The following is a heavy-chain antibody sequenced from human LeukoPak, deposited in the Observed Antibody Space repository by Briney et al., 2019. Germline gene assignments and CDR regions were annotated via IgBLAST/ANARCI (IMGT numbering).Heavy chain of an antibody. CDR3: AREGAWYVSGSYSGYFYGMDV. V-gene: IGHV3-21*01. Sequence: GGSLRLSCAASGFTFSSFGMNWVRQAPGKGLDWVSSISSSGGYIYYADSVKGRFTISRDNAKNPLYLQMNSLRAEDTAVYYCAREGAWYVSGSYSGYFYGMDVWGQGTTVTVSS. J-gene: IGHJ6*02. CDR2: ISSSGGYI. D-gene: IGHD3-10*01. CDR1: GFTFSSFG.